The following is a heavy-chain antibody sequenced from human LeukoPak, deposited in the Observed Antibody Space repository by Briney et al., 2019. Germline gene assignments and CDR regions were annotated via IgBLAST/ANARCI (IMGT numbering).Heavy chain of an antibody. J-gene: IGHJ6*03. CDR2: ISGSGGST. CDR1: GFTFSSYG. CDR3: AKSLESTNYYYYHMDV. Sequence: GGSLRLSCAASGFTFSSYGLSWVRQAPGKGLEWVSAISGSGGSTYYADSVKGRFTISRDNSKNTLYLQTNSLRAEDTAVYYCAKSLESTNYYYYHMDVWGKGTTVIISS. D-gene: IGHD2-2*01. V-gene: IGHV3-23*01.